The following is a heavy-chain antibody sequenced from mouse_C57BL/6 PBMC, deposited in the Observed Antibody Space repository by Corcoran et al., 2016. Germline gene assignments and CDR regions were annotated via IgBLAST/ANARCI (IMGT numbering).Heavy chain of an antibody. CDR3: ARPPYYDYDEAWFAY. Sequence: QVQLQQSGPELVKPGASVKISCKASGYTFTDYYINWVKQRPGQGLEWIGWIFPGSGSTYYNEKFKGKATLTVDKSSSTAYMLLSSLTSEDSAVYFCARPPYYDYDEAWFAYWGQGTLVTVSA. J-gene: IGHJ3*01. D-gene: IGHD2-4*01. CDR2: IFPGSGST. V-gene: IGHV1-75*01. CDR1: GYTFTDYY.